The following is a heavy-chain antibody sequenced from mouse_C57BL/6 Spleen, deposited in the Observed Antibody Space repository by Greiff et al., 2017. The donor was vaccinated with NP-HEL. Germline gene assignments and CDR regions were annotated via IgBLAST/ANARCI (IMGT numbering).Heavy chain of an antibody. J-gene: IGHJ2*01. CDR1: GFTFSSYA. V-gene: IGHV5-4*01. D-gene: IGHD2-12*01. CDR2: ISDGGSYT. Sequence: EVQRVESGGGLVKPGGSLKLSCAASGFTFSSYAMSWVRQTPEKRLEWVATISDGGSYTYYPDNVKGRFTISRDNAKNNLYLQMSHLKSEDTAMYYCARDSYAYYFDYWGQGTTLTVSS. CDR3: ARDSYAYYFDY.